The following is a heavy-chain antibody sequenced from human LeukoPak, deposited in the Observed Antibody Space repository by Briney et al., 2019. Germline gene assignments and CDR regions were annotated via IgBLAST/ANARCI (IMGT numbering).Heavy chain of an antibody. CDR2: IYYSGST. CDR3: ARYPGGTGGFDP. Sequence: SETLSLTCTVSGGSISSYYWSWIRQPPGKGLEWIGYIYYSGSTNYNPSLKSRVTISVDTSKNQFSLKLSSVTAADTAVYYCARYPGGTGGFDPWGQGTLVTVSS. J-gene: IGHJ5*02. CDR1: GGSISSYY. V-gene: IGHV4-59*08. D-gene: IGHD3-10*01.